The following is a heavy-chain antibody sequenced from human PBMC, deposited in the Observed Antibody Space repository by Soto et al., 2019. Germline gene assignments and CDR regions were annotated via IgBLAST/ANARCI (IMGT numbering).Heavy chain of an antibody. V-gene: IGHV1-69*13. CDR1: GGTFSSYA. CDR2: IIPIFGTA. D-gene: IGHD6-13*01. CDR3: ARDFGTQYSSSWTTQYGMDV. Sequence: GASVKVSWKASGGTFSSYAISWVRQAPGQGLEWMGGIIPIFGTANYAQKFQGRVTITADESTSTAYMELSSLRSEDTAVYYCARDFGTQYSSSWTTQYGMDVWGQGTTVTVSS. J-gene: IGHJ6*02.